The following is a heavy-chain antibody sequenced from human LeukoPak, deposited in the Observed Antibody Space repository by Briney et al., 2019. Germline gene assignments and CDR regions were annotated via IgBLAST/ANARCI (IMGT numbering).Heavy chain of an antibody. J-gene: IGHJ4*02. CDR2: ISYDGSNK. CDR1: GFTFSSYA. V-gene: IGHV3-30*04. D-gene: IGHD3-9*01. CDR3: ARGPYYDILTGPDY. Sequence: PGGSLRLSCAASGFTFSSYAMHWVRQAPGKGLEWVAVISYDGSNKYYADSVKGRFTISRDSSKNTLYLQMNSLRAEDTAVYYCARGPYYDILTGPDYWGQGTLVTVSS.